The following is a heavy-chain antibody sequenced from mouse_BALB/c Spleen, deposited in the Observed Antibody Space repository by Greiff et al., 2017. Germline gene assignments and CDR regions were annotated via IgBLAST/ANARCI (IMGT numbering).Heavy chain of an antibody. D-gene: IGHD2-1*01. Sequence: EVKLVESGGGLVQPGGSRKLSCAASGFTFSSFGMHWVRQAPEKGLEWVAYISSGSSTIYYADTVKGRFTISRDNPKNTLFLQMTSLRSEDTAMYYCASFPYYGNPYYYAMDYWGQGTSVTVSS. CDR3: ASFPYYGNPYYYAMDY. CDR1: GFTFSSFG. V-gene: IGHV5-17*02. CDR2: ISSGSSTI. J-gene: IGHJ4*01.